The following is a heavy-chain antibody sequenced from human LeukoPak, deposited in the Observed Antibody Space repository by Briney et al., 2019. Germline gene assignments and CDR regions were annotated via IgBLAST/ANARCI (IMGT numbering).Heavy chain of an antibody. D-gene: IGHD1-14*01. CDR2: LYSDGNT. V-gene: IGHV3-53*01. J-gene: IGHJ4*02. CDR1: GFTVITND. CDR3: ARGVEPLAANTLAY. Sequence: GGSLRLSCAASGFTVITNDMTWVRQAPGKGLEWVAVLYSDGNTKYADSVQGRFTISRDNSKNTLYLEMNSLSPDDTAVYYCARGVEPLAANTLAYWGQGTLVTASS.